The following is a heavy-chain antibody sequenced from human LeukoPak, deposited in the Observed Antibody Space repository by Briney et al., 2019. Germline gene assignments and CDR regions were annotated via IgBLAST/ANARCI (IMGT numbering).Heavy chain of an antibody. CDR1: GGSISSSSYY. CDR2: IYYSGST. D-gene: IGHD3-3*01. J-gene: IGHJ2*01. Sequence: PSETLSLTCTVSGGSISSSSYYWGWIRQPPGKGLEWIGSIYYSGSTYYNPSLKSRVTISVDTSKNQFSLKLSSVTAADTAVYYCARREWLRSYWYFDLWGRGTLVTVSS. CDR3: ARREWLRSYWYFDL. V-gene: IGHV4-39*01.